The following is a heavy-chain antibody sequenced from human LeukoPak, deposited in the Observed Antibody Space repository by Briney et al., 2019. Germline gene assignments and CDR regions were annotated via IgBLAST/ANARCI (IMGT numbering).Heavy chain of an antibody. CDR1: GFTFSSYS. Sequence: PGGSLRLSCAAAGFTFSSYSMSWVRQAPGKGLEWVSAIIGSGGSTYYADSVKGRFTISRDNSKNTLYLQMNSLRAEDTAVYYCAKAPQGGSYSAYFDYWGQGTLVTVSS. V-gene: IGHV3-23*01. D-gene: IGHD1-26*01. J-gene: IGHJ4*02. CDR3: AKAPQGGSYSAYFDY. CDR2: IIGSGGST.